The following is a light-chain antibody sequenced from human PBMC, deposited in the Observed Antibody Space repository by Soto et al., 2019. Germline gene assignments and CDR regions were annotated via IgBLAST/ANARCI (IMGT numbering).Light chain of an antibody. Sequence: EIVLTQSPGTLSLSPGERATLSCRASQSVSNNYLAWYQQKPGQAPRLLIYDVSNRATGIPARFSGSGSGTDFTLTINSLAPEDFAIYYCHQRQSWPRTFGQGTKVDIK. J-gene: IGKJ1*01. CDR2: DVS. V-gene: IGKV3-11*01. CDR3: HQRQSWPRT. CDR1: QSVSNNY.